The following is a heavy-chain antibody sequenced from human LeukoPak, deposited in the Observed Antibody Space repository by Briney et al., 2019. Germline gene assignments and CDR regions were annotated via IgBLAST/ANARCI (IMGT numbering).Heavy chain of an antibody. Sequence: GGSLRLSCAASGFTSSTYEMNWVRQAPGKGLEWISYISESGGSIYADTVKARFTISRDNANNSLYLQMNSLRAEDTAMYYCARMYYFGSGSLGEAFDVWGQGTLVTVSS. V-gene: IGHV3-48*03. D-gene: IGHD3-10*01. CDR1: GFTSSTYE. CDR2: ISESGGS. J-gene: IGHJ3*01. CDR3: ARMYYFGSGSLGEAFDV.